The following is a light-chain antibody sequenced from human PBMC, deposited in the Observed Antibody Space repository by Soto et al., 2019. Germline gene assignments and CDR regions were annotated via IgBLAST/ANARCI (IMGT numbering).Light chain of an antibody. J-gene: IGKJ1*01. V-gene: IGKV3-20*01. Sequence: EIELTQSPGTLSLSPGERATLSCRASQSVSSSYLAWYQQKPGQAPRLLINGTSSRATAIPDRFSGSGSGTDFTLTISRLEPEDFAVYYCQQYGSSSWTFGQGTKVEIK. CDR1: QSVSSSY. CDR3: QQYGSSSWT. CDR2: GTS.